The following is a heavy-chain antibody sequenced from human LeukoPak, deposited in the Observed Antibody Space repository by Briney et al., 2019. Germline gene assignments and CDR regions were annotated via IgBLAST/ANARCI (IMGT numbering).Heavy chain of an antibody. D-gene: IGHD3-3*01. CDR2: ISSSSSYI. V-gene: IGHV3-21*01. J-gene: IGHJ4*02. CDR3: ATSDDLWSGMDN. CDR1: GFAFSTSS. Sequence: GGSLRLSCAVSGFAFSTSSMNWVRQAPGKGLEWVSSISSSSSYIYYADSVKGRFTISIDNAKNSLYLQMDSLRAEDTAVYYCATSDDLWSGMDNWGQGTLVTVSS.